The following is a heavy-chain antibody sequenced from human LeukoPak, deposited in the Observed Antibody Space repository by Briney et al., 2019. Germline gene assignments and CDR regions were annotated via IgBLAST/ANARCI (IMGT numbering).Heavy chain of an antibody. J-gene: IGHJ4*02. V-gene: IGHV3-23*01. Sequence: GGSLRLSCAASGFTFSSYAMSWVRQAPGKGLEWVSAISGSGGSTYYADSVKGRFTISRDNSKNTLYLQMNSLRAEDTAVYYCARLRSSGWYFDYWGRGTLVTVSS. CDR1: GFTFSSYA. CDR3: ARLRSSGWYFDY. D-gene: IGHD6-19*01. CDR2: ISGSGGST.